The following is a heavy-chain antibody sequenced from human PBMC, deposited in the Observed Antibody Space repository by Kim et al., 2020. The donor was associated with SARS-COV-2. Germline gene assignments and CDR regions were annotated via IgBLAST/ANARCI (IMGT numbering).Heavy chain of an antibody. CDR2: ISWNSGSI. D-gene: IGHD3-22*01. V-gene: IGHV3-9*01. CDR3: AKGIAPYYYDSTGAFDI. CDR1: GFTFDDYA. J-gene: IGHJ3*02. Sequence: GGSLRLSCAASGFTFDDYAMHWVRQAPGKGLEWVSGISWNSGSIGYADSVKGRFTISRDNAKNSLYLQMNSLRAEDTALYYCAKGIAPYYYDSTGAFDI.